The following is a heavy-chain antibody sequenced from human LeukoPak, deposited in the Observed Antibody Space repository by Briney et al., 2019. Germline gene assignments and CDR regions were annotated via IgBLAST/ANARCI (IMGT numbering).Heavy chain of an antibody. CDR1: GYRFTSYW. D-gene: IGHD2-21*02. CDR3: ARQPLVRDCGGDCEFDY. J-gene: IGHJ4*02. Sequence: GESLKISCKGSGYRFTSYWIGWVRQMPGKGLEWMGSIYPGDSDTRYSPSFQGQVTISADKSITTAYLQWSSLKASDTAIYYCARQPLVRDCGGDCEFDYWGQGTRVSVSS. CDR2: IYPGDSDT. V-gene: IGHV5-51*01.